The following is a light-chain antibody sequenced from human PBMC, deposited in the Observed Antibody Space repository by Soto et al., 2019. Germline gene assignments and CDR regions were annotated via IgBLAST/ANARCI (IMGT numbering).Light chain of an antibody. CDR1: SSDDGGYNY. V-gene: IGLV2-14*01. J-gene: IGLJ3*02. CDR2: EVS. Sequence: QSVLTQPASVSGSPGQSVTISCTGTSSDDGGYNYVSWYQQHPGKAPKFMIYEVSNRPSGVSNRFSGSKSGNTASLTISGLQADDEADYYCSSYTSSSTHWVFGGGTKLTVL. CDR3: SSYTSSSTHWV.